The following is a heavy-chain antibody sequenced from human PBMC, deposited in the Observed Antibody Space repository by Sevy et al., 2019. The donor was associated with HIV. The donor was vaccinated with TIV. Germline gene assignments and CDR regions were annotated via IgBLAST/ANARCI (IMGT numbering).Heavy chain of an antibody. D-gene: IGHD3-16*02. CDR3: ARDGLLYYDYVWGSYRPSPDAFDI. CDR1: GYSISSGYY. J-gene: IGHJ3*02. V-gene: IGHV4-38-2*02. Sequence: SETLSLTCTVSGYSISSGYYWGWIRQPPGKGLEWIGSIYHSGSTYYNPSLKSRVTISVDTSKNKFSLKLSSVTAADTDVYYCARDGLLYYDYVWGSYRPSPDAFDIWGQGTMVTVSS. CDR2: IYHSGST.